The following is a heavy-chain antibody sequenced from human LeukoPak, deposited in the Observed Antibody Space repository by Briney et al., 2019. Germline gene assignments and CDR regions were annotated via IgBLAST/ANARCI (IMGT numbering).Heavy chain of an antibody. V-gene: IGHV4-31*11. Sequence: PSETLSFTCAVSGGSISSSNWWSWVRQHPGKGLEWIGYIYYSGTTYYNPSLKSRVTISVDTSKNHFSLKLSSVTAADTAVYYCAREVADYDSSGYYSSGDWFDPWGQGTLVTVSS. J-gene: IGHJ5*02. CDR1: GGSISSSNW. CDR2: IYYSGTT. CDR3: AREVADYDSSGYYSSGDWFDP. D-gene: IGHD3-22*01.